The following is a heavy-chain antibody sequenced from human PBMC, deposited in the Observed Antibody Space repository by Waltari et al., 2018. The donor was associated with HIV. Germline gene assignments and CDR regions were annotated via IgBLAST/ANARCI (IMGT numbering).Heavy chain of an antibody. J-gene: IGHJ3*02. D-gene: IGHD6-13*01. CDR1: GGSISSSSYY. Sequence: QLQLQESGPGLVKPSETLSLTCTVSGGSISSSSYYWGRIRPPPGKGLEWIGSIYYSGSTYYNPSLKSRVTISVDTSKNQFSLKLSSVTAADTAVYYCARQIGDSSSWYRDAFDIWGQGTMVTVSS. CDR2: IYYSGST. V-gene: IGHV4-39*01. CDR3: ARQIGDSSSWYRDAFDI.